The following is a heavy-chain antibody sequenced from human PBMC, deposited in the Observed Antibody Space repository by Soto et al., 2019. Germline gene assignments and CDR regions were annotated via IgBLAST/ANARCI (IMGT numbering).Heavy chain of an antibody. D-gene: IGHD3-22*01. Sequence: QLQLQESGSGLVKPSQTLSLTCAVSGGSISSGGYSWSWIRQPPGKGLEWIGYIYHNGSTYYNPSFKSRVTISVGRSKNLFSLKLSSVLAADTAVYYCARERPYCYYSSGYRAGAFDIWGQGTMVTVSS. CDR1: GGSISSGGYS. CDR3: ARERPYCYYSSGYRAGAFDI. V-gene: IGHV4-30-2*01. J-gene: IGHJ3*02. CDR2: IYHNGST.